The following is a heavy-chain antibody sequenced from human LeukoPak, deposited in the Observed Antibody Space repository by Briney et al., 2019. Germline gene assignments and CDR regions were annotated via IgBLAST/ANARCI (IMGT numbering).Heavy chain of an antibody. D-gene: IGHD6-6*01. CDR2: ISWNSGSI. Sequence: GRSLRLSCAASGFTFDDYAMHWVRQAPGKGLERVSGISWNSGSIGYADSVKGRFTISRDNAKNSLYLQMNSLRVEDTAVYYCAREVAARRLGSWVDPWGQGTLVIVSS. CDR3: AREVAARRLGSWVDP. J-gene: IGHJ5*02. CDR1: GFTFDDYA. V-gene: IGHV3-9*01.